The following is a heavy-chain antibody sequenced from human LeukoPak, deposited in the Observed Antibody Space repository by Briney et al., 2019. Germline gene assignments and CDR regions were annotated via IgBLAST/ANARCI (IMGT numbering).Heavy chain of an antibody. CDR1: GFSFSNYA. V-gene: IGHV3-23*01. J-gene: IGHJ4*02. CDR2: ISGRDDST. D-gene: IGHD3-9*01. CDR3: AKWGDYDVLTGYYDSDY. Sequence: GGSLRLSCAASGFSFSNYAMSWVRQVPGKGLEWVSAISGRDDSTYYADSVKGRFTISRDTSKNTLYLQMNSLRAEDTAVYYCAKWGDYDVLTGYYDSDYWGQGTLVTVSS.